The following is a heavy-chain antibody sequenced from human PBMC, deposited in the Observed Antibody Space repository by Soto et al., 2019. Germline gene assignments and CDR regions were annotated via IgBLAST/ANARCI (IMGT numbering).Heavy chain of an antibody. Sequence: SETLSLTCTVSGGSISSYYWSWIRQPPGKGLELIGYIYYSGSTNYNPSLKSRVTISVDTSKNQFSLKLSSVTAADTAVYYCARGALTTYFDYWGQGTLVTVSS. CDR3: ARGALTTYFDY. CDR2: IYYSGST. CDR1: GGSISSYY. V-gene: IGHV4-59*01. J-gene: IGHJ4*02. D-gene: IGHD3-16*01.